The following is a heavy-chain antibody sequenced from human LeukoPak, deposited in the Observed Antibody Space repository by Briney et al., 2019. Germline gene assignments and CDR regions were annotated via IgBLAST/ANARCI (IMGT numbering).Heavy chain of an antibody. D-gene: IGHD4-17*01. CDR2: INSDGSST. CDR1: GFTFSSYA. J-gene: IGHJ4*02. V-gene: IGHV3-74*01. CDR3: ARVDQLYGDYVQFDY. Sequence: GGSLRLSCAASGFTFSSYAMSWVRQAPGKGLEWVSRINSDGSSTSYADSVKGRFTISRDDAKNTLYLQMNSLRIEDTAVYYCARVDQLYGDYVQFDYWGQGTLVTVSS.